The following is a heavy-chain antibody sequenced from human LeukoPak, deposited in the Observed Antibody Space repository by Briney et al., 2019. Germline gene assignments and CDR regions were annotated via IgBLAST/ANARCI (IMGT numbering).Heavy chain of an antibody. CDR3: ARDRTRTGYSSGWYHDY. CDR1: GYTFTGYY. D-gene: IGHD6-19*01. J-gene: IGHJ4*02. V-gene: IGHV1-2*02. CDR2: INPNSGGT. Sequence: ASVKVSCKASGYTFTGYYMHWVRQAPGQGLEWMGWINPNSGGTNYAQRFQGRVTMTRDTSISTAYMELSRLRSDDTAVYYCARDRTRTGYSSGWYHDYWGQGTLVTVSS.